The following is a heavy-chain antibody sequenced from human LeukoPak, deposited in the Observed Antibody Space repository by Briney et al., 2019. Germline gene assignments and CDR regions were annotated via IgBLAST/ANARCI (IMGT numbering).Heavy chain of an antibody. J-gene: IGHJ6*03. CDR2: ISGSGGST. D-gene: IGHD6-13*01. V-gene: IGHV3-23*01. Sequence: GGSLRLSCAASGFTFSSYGMSWVRQAPGKGLEWVSAISGSGGSTYYADSVKGRFTISRDNSKSTLYLQMNSLRAEDTALYYCAKEGVRAAATPAGYYYYMDVWGKGTTVTVSS. CDR1: GFTFSSYG. CDR3: AKEGVRAAATPAGYYYYMDV.